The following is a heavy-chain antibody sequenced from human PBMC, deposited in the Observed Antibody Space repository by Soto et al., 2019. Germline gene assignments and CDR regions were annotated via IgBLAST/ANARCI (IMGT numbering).Heavy chain of an antibody. V-gene: IGHV4-59*01. CDR1: GGSISSYY. J-gene: IGHJ4*02. D-gene: IGHD3-3*01. CDR2: IYYSGST. CDR3: ARAPNFYDFRSGYYDH. Sequence: PSETLSLTCTVSGGSISSYYWSWIRQPPGKGLEWIGYIYYSGSTNYNPSLKSRVTISVDTSKNQFSLKLSSVTAADTAVYYCARAPNFYDFRSGYYDHWGQGTLVTVSS.